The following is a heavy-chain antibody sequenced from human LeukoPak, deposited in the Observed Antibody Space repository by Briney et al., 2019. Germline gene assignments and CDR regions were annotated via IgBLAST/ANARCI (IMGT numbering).Heavy chain of an antibody. CDR3: ARVPAYDSSGYPRYGMDV. Sequence: QSGGSLRLSCVASGFPFSSYWMTWVRQAPGKGLEWVANIKQDGSKKSYVDSVKGRFTISRDNAKNSLYLQMSSLRAEDTAVYYCARVPAYDSSGYPRYGMDVWGQGTTVTVSS. V-gene: IGHV3-7*01. J-gene: IGHJ6*02. CDR2: IKQDGSKK. D-gene: IGHD3-22*01. CDR1: GFPFSSYW.